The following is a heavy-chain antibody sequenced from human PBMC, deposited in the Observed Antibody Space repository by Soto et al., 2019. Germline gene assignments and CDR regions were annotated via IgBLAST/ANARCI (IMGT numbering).Heavy chain of an antibody. CDR2: ISWNSGSI. Sequence: DVQLVESGGGLVQPGRSLRLSCAASGFTFDDYAMHWVRQAPGKGLEWVSGISWNSGSIGYADSVKGRFTISRDNDKNALYLQMNSLRAEDTALYSCAKDEGYGGSSLGPDYWGQGTPVTVSS. D-gene: IGHD2-15*01. V-gene: IGHV3-9*01. J-gene: IGHJ4*02. CDR3: AKDEGYGGSSLGPDY. CDR1: GFTFDDYA.